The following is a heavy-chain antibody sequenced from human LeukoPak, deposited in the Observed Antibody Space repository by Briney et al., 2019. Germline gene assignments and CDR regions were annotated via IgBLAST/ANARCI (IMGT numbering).Heavy chain of an antibody. CDR3: ARDQLRSSGWYGIDS. CDR2: VYPSGST. Sequence: SAALSLTFSVSGGPVSGHYWSWIRPPAGKGLEWIGPVYPSGSTDYNPSLRRRVSMSRDTSENQFSLRLNSVTAADTAVYYCARDQLRSSGWYGIDSWGRGILVTVSS. CDR1: GGPVSGHY. J-gene: IGHJ4*02. D-gene: IGHD6-19*01. V-gene: IGHV4-4*07.